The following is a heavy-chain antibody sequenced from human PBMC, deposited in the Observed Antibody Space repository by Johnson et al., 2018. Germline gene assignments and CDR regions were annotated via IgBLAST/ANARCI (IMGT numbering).Heavy chain of an antibody. CDR3: AKVRGYSGSYRDQFQH. D-gene: IGHD1-26*01. CDR1: GFTFSSYA. Sequence: QVQLVESGGGVVQPGRSLRLSCAASGFTFSSYAMHWVRQAPGKGLEWVAVIWYDGSYKYYADSVKGRFTISRDNSKNTLYLQMNSLRAEETAVYYCAKVRGYSGSYRDQFQHWGQGTLVTVSS. CDR2: IWYDGSYK. V-gene: IGHV3-33*06. J-gene: IGHJ1*01.